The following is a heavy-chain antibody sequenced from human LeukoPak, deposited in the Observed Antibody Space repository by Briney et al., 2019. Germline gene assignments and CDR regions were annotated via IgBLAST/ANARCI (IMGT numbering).Heavy chain of an antibody. J-gene: IGHJ4*02. D-gene: IGHD3-10*01. CDR3: ARGSGSYTFDY. CDR1: GYTFTSYA. CDR2: INAGSGNT. Sequence: GASVKLSCKASGYTFTSYAMHWVLQAPGQRLKWMGWINAGSGNTKYSQKFQGRVTITRDTSASTANMELSSLRSEDTAVYYCARGSGSYTFDYWGQGTLVTVSS. V-gene: IGHV1-3*01.